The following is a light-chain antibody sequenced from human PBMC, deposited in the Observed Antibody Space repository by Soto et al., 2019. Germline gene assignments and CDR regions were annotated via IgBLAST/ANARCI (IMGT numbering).Light chain of an antibody. CDR1: QTIRNY. Sequence: DIQMTQSPSTLSAFVGDRVTITCRASQTIRNYLAWYQQKPGKAPDLLIYDASSLENEVPSRFSGSGFGTEFTLTISSLQPDDSATYYCQKYGLQGTLGQGTTVDIK. V-gene: IGKV1-5*01. CDR2: DAS. CDR3: QKYGLQGT. J-gene: IGKJ1*01.